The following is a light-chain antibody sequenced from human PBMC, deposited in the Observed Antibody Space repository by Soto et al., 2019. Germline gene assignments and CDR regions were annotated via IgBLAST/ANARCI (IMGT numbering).Light chain of an antibody. J-gene: IGLJ2*01. CDR1: SGSIASNH. Sequence: NFMLTQPHSVSESPGKTVTISCTRSSGSIASNHVQWFQQRPGSAPTTVIYKDNQRPSGVPDRFSGSIDSSSNSASLTISGLKTEDEADYYCQSYDSKNVLFGGRTQLTVL. CDR2: KDN. CDR3: QSYDSKNVL. V-gene: IGLV6-57*03.